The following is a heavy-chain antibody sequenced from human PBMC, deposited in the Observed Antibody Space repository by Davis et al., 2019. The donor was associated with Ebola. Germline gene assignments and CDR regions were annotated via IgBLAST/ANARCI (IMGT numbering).Heavy chain of an antibody. D-gene: IGHD6-6*01. J-gene: IGHJ4*02. CDR1: GFTFSSYG. Sequence: GGSLRLSCAASGFTFSSYGMHWVRQAPGKGLEWVAVISYDGSNKYYADSVKGRFTISRDNSKNTLYLQMNSLRAEDTAVYYCARDAIAARLFDYWGQGTLVTVSS. V-gene: IGHV3-30*03. CDR3: ARDAIAARLFDY. CDR2: ISYDGSNK.